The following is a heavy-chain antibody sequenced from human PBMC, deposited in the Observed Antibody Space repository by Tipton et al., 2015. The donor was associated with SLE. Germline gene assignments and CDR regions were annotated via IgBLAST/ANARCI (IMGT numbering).Heavy chain of an antibody. J-gene: IGHJ3*02. V-gene: IGHV4-61*02. Sequence: TLSLTCTVSGGSISSGSYYWSWIRQPAGKGLEWIGRINSRGSTNYNPSLTSRVTISVDTSKNQISLNLNSVTAADTAVYYCERNNFGAFDIWGQGTMVTVSS. CDR3: ERNNFGAFDI. CDR2: INSRGST. D-gene: IGHD1-20*01. CDR1: GGSISSGSYY.